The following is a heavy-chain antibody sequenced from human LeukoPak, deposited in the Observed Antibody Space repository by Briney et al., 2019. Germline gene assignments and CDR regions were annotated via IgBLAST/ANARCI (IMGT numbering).Heavy chain of an antibody. J-gene: IGHJ4*02. CDR3: TRDLSAYTVLGGFDY. V-gene: IGHV3-15*01. CDR2: IKSKTDGGTT. CDR1: GFTFSNAW. D-gene: IGHD3-16*01. Sequence: GGSLRLSCAASGFTFSNAWMSWVRQAPGKGLEWVGRIKSKTDGGTTDYAAPVKGRFTISRDDSKNTLYLQMNSLKTEDTAVYYCTRDLSAYTVLGGFDYWGQGTLVTVSS.